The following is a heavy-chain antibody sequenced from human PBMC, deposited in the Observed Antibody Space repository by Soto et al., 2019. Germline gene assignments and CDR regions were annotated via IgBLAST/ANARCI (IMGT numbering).Heavy chain of an antibody. J-gene: IGHJ5*02. CDR3: ATLGYCSSTSYYGDWFDP. CDR1: GGSISSYY. V-gene: IGHV4-59*01. Sequence: SETLSLTCTVSGGSISSYYWSWIRQPPGKGLEWIGYIYYSGSTNYNPSLKSRVTISVDTSKNQFSLKLSSVTAADTAVYYCATLGYCSSTSYYGDWFDPWGQGTLVTVSS. D-gene: IGHD2-2*01. CDR2: IYYSGST.